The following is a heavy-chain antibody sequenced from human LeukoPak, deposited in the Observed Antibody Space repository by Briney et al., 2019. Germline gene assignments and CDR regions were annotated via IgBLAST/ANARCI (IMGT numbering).Heavy chain of an antibody. Sequence: ASVKVSCKASGYTLTGYYMHWVRQAPGQGGEGMGWINPNSGGTNYAQKFQGRGTMTRDTSISTAYMELSRLRSDDTAVYYCARGVESWSDYCDYWGQGTLVTVSS. V-gene: IGHV1-2*02. CDR2: INPNSGGT. CDR3: ARGVESWSDYCDY. J-gene: IGHJ4*02. D-gene: IGHD3-3*01. CDR1: GYTLTGYY.